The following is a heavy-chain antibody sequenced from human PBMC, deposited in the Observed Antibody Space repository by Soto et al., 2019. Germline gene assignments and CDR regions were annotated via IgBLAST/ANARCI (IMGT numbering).Heavy chain of an antibody. D-gene: IGHD2-2*01. CDR1: GGTFSSYT. J-gene: IGHJ6*02. CDR3: ARWVVPAVRGMDV. Sequence: QVQLVQSGAEVKKPGSSVKVSCKASGGTFSSYTISWVRQAPGQRLEWMGRIIPILGIANYAQKFQGRVTITADKSTSTAYMELSSLRSEDTAVYYCARWVVPAVRGMDVWGQGTTVTVS. CDR2: IIPILGIA. V-gene: IGHV1-69*02.